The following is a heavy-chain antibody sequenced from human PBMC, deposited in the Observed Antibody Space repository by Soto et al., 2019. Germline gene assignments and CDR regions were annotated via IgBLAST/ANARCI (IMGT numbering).Heavy chain of an antibody. Sequence: PSETLSLTCAVYGGSFSGYYWTWIRRPPGTGLEWIGEINHSGSTNYNPSLKGRVTISVDTSKNQFSLKLTSVTAADTAVYYCGIHRKGAMPMVTSDFDSWGQGALLTVSS. J-gene: IGHJ4*02. CDR2: INHSGST. D-gene: IGHD2-2*01. CDR1: GGSFSGYY. CDR3: GIHRKGAMPMVTSDFDS. V-gene: IGHV4-34*01.